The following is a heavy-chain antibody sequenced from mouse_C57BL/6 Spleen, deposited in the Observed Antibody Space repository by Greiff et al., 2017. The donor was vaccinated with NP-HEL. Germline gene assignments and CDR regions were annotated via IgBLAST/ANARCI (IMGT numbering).Heavy chain of an antibody. V-gene: IGHV1-64*01. J-gene: IGHJ1*03. Sequence: VQLQQPGAELVKPGASVKLSCKASGYTFTSYWMHWVKQRPGQGLEWIGMIHPNSGSTNYNEKFKSKATLTVDKSSSTAYMQRSSLTSEDSAVYYCAKIYYYGSSHYWYFDVWGTGTTVTVSS. D-gene: IGHD1-1*01. CDR2: IHPNSGST. CDR3: AKIYYYGSSHYWYFDV. CDR1: GYTFTSYW.